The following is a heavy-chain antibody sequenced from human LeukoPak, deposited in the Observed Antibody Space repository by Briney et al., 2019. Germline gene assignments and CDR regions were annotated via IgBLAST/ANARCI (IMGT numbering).Heavy chain of an antibody. D-gene: IGHD2-2*01. V-gene: IGHV1-2*02. CDR2: INPNSGGT. J-gene: IGHJ4*02. CDR1: GYTFTGYY. Sequence: GPSVKLSCKASGYTFTGYYMHWVRQAPGHGLEWMGWINPNSGGTNYAQKFQGRVTMTRDTSISTAYMELSRLRSDGTAVYYCARIDRYCSSTSCYRGRPFDYWGQGTLVTVSS. CDR3: ARIDRYCSSTSCYRGRPFDY.